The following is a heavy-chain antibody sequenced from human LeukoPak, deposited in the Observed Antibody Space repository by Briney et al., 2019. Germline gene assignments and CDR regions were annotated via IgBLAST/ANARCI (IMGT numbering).Heavy chain of an antibody. J-gene: IGHJ6*03. D-gene: IGHD6-13*01. CDR1: GFTFSSYS. CDR3: ARDRARIAAAGTGGLYYYYYMDV. CDR2: IYSGGST. Sequence: PGGSLRLSCAASGFTFSSYSMNWVRQAPGKGLEWVSVIYSGGSTYYADSVKGRFTISRDNSKNTLYLQMHSLRAEDTAVYYCARDRARIAAAGTGGLYYYYYMDVWGKGTTVTVSS. V-gene: IGHV3-53*01.